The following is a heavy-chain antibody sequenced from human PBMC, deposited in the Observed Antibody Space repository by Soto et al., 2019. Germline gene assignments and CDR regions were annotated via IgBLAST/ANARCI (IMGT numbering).Heavy chain of an antibody. CDR3: ARHTRTVTTWFDY. Sequence: PSETLSLTXTVSGGSISSSSYYWGWIRQPPGKGLEWIGSIYYSGSTYYNPSLKSRVTISVDTSKNQFSLKLSSVTAADTAVYYCARHTRTVTTWFDYWGQGTLVTVSS. J-gene: IGHJ4*02. CDR1: GGSISSSSYY. CDR2: IYYSGST. V-gene: IGHV4-39*01. D-gene: IGHD4-17*01.